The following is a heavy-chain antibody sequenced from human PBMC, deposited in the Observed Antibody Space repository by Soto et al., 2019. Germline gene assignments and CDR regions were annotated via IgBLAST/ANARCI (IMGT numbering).Heavy chain of an antibody. V-gene: IGHV1-58*01. CDR1: GFTFTSSA. D-gene: IGHD3-22*01. J-gene: IGHJ3*02. CDR3: AAKPHSYYYDSSGYYAFDI. Sequence: SVKVSCKASGFTFTSSAVQWVRQARGQRLEWIGWIVVGSGNTNYAQKFQERVTITRDMSTSTAYMELSSLRSEDTAVYYCAAKPHSYYYDSSGYYAFDIWGQGTMVTVS. CDR2: IVVGSGNT.